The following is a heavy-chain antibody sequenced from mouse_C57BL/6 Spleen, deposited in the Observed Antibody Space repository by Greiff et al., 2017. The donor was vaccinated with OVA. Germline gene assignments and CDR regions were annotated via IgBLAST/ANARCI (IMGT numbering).Heavy chain of an antibody. CDR2: ISSGSSTI. CDR1: GFTFSDYG. CDR3: ARRYDGYYEGAMDY. Sequence: DVKLQESGGGLVKPGGSLKLSCAASGFTFSDYGMHWVRQAPEKGLEWVAYISSGSSTIYYADTVKGRFTISRDNAKNTQFLQMTSLRSEDTAMYYGARRYDGYYEGAMDYWGQGTSVTVSS. J-gene: IGHJ4*01. V-gene: IGHV5-17*01. D-gene: IGHD2-3*01.